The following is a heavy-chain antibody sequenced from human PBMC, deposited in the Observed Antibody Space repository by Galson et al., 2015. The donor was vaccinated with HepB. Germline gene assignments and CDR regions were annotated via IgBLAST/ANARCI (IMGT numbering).Heavy chain of an antibody. V-gene: IGHV3-48*01. CDR2: ISGSSVSI. CDR3: ARVYCTGGSCYGTGFDY. Sequence: YISGSSVSIYYADSVKGRFTISRDNDQNSLYLQMDSLRVEDTAVYYCARVYCTGGSCYGTGFDYWGQGILVTVSS. J-gene: IGHJ4*02. D-gene: IGHD2-8*02.